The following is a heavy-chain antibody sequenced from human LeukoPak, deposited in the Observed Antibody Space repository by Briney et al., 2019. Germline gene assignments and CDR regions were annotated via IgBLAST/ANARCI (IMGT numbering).Heavy chain of an antibody. V-gene: IGHV1-2*02. CDR3: ARQYCSTTSCYPDY. J-gene: IGHJ4*02. CDR1: GYTFTGYY. Sequence: ASVKVSCKASGYTFTGYYMHWVRQAPGQGLEWMGWINPNSGGTNYAQKFQGRVTMTRDTSISTAYMELSRLRSDDTAVYYCARQYCSTTSCYPDYWGQGTLVTVSS. D-gene: IGHD2-2*01. CDR2: INPNSGGT.